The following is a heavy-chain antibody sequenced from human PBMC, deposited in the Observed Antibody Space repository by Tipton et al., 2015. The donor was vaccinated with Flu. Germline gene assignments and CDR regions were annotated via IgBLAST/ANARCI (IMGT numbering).Heavy chain of an antibody. D-gene: IGHD3-10*01. CDR2: INHRGST. CDR3: VRGGGSSSGRWFDP. J-gene: IGHJ5*02. Sequence: TLSLTCAVYGGSFSGYYWSWIRQPPGKGLEYIGEINHRGSTNYNPSLKSRVTISVDTSKNQFSLKLTYVTAADTAVYCCVRGGGSSSGRWFDPWGRGTLVTVSS. V-gene: IGHV4-34*01. CDR1: GGSFSGYY.